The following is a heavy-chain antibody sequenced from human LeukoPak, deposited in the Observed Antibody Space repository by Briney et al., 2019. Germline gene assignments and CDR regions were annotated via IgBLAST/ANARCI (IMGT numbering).Heavy chain of an antibody. D-gene: IGHD5-18*01. CDR1: GFTFSSYG. CDR2: IRYDGSNK. J-gene: IGHJ4*02. CDR3: AIGYSYGYGLDY. Sequence: PGGSLRLSCAASGFTFSSYGMHWVRQAPGKGLEWVAFIRYDGSNKYYADSVKGRFTISRDNSKNTLYLQMNSLRAEDTAVYYCAIGYSYGYGLDYWGQGTLVTVSS. V-gene: IGHV3-30*02.